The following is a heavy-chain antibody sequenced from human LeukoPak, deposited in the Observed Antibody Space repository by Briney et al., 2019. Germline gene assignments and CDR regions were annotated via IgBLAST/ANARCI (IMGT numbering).Heavy chain of an antibody. CDR3: ARGRFGELRSDYYFDY. D-gene: IGHD3-10*01. CDR2: LDPEDGET. Sequence: ASVKVSCKVSGYTLTELSMHWVRQAPGKGLEWMGGLDPEDGETIYAQKFQGGVTMTEDTSTDTAYMELSSLKSEDTAVYYCARGRFGELRSDYYFDYWGQGTLVTVSS. CDR1: GYTLTELS. J-gene: IGHJ4*02. V-gene: IGHV1-24*01.